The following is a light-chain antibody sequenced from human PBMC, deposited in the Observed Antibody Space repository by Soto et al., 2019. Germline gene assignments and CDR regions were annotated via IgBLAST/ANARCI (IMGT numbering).Light chain of an antibody. CDR2: ATS. J-gene: IGKJ5*01. CDR1: QSVSGG. Sequence: IVLTQSPGTLSLSPGERATLSCRASQSVSGGLAWYQQKPGQAPRLLLYATSKRASGIPDRFSGSGSGRDFTLAISRLEPEDLAVYYCQQYDMSPTFGQGTRLDIK. V-gene: IGKV3-20*01. CDR3: QQYDMSPT.